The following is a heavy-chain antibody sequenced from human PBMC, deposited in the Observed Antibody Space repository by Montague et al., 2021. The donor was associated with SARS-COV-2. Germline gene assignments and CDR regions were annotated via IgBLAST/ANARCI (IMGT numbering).Heavy chain of an antibody. CDR1: GYSISTGYY. J-gene: IGHJ3*02. D-gene: IGHD6-19*01. CDR2: IYHSVIT. Sequence: SETLSLTCTVSGYSISTGYYWGWIRQPPGKGLEWIGTIYHSVITYFNPSLKSRVTISVDTSKNQFSLNLSSVTAADTAVYYCAKVAGSHDTFDIWGRGTMVTVSS. CDR3: AKVAGSHDTFDI. V-gene: IGHV4-38-2*02.